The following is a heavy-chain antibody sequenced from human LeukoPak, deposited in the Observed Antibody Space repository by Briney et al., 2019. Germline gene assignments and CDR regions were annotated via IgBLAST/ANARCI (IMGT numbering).Heavy chain of an antibody. J-gene: IGHJ4*02. CDR2: INPNSGGT. CDR3: ARGRPWIQLWPNFDY. CDR1: GYTFTGYY. D-gene: IGHD5-18*01. V-gene: IGHV1-2*06. Sequence: ASVKVSCKASGYTFTGYYMHWVRQAPGQGLEWMGRINPNSGGTNYAQKFQGRVTMTRDTSISTAYMELSRLRSDDTAVYYCARGRPWIQLWPNFDYWGQGTLVTVSS.